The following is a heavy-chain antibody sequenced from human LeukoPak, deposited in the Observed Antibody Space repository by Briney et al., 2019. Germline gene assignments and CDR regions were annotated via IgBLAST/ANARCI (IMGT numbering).Heavy chain of an antibody. CDR3: AKDFGRYYYGSGSYPSPFDY. D-gene: IGHD3-10*01. Sequence: GGSLRLSCTASGFTFSSYWMTWIRQAPGKGLEWVANIKQDGSEEYYVDSLEGRFTISRDNGKNSLYLQMNSLRAEDTAVYYCAKDFGRYYYGSGSYPSPFDYWGQGTLVTVSS. CDR1: GFTFSSYW. CDR2: IKQDGSEE. J-gene: IGHJ4*02. V-gene: IGHV3-7*03.